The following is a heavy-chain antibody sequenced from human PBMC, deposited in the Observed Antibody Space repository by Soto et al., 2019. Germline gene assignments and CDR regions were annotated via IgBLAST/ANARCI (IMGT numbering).Heavy chain of an antibody. V-gene: IGHV1-58*01. Sequence: SVKVSCKASGFTFTSSAVQWVRQARGQRLEWIGWIVVGSGNTNYAQKFQERVTITRDKSTSTAYMELSSLRSEDTAVYFCAREYNWNDVRYGMDVWGQGTTVTVSS. J-gene: IGHJ6*02. CDR2: IVVGSGNT. CDR1: GFTFTSSA. D-gene: IGHD1-20*01. CDR3: AREYNWNDVRYGMDV.